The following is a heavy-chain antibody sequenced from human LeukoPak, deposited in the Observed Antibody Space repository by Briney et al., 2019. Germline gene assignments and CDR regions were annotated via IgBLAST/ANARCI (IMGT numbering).Heavy chain of an antibody. J-gene: IGHJ4*02. Sequence: PGGSLRLSCAASGFTFSSYWMTWVRQAPGKGLEWVANIKQDGSEKSYVDSVTGRFTISRDNARNSLYLQMNSLRAEDTAVYYCAKSIVGATTEPDYWGQGTLVTVSS. V-gene: IGHV3-7*01. D-gene: IGHD1-26*01. CDR2: IKQDGSEK. CDR3: AKSIVGATTEPDY. CDR1: GFTFSSYW.